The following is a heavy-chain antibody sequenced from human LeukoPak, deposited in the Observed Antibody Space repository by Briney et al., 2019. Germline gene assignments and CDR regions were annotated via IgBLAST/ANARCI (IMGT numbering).Heavy chain of an antibody. CDR1: GFTFSSYG. D-gene: IGHD1-26*01. CDR2: VSYDGSNK. V-gene: IGHV3-30*18. Sequence: GGSPRLSCAASGFTFSSYGMHWVRQAPGKGLEWVAVVSYDGSNKYYADSVKGRFTISRDNSKNTLYLQMNSLRAEDTAVYYCAKLLIDGIVGATDYFDYWGQGTLVTVSS. CDR3: AKLLIDGIVGATDYFDY. J-gene: IGHJ4*02.